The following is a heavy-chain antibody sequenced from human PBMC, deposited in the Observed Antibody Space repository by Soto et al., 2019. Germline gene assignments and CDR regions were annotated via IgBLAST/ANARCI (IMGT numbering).Heavy chain of an antibody. CDR3: ARASSGYHP. D-gene: IGHD3-22*01. CDR2: IFHSGST. CDR1: GGSISSGDYY. J-gene: IGHJ5*02. Sequence: SETLSLTCTVSGGSISSGDYYWSWIRQPPGKGLEWIGEIFHSGSTNYNPSLKSRVTISVDKSKNQFSLKLNSVTAADTAVYYCARASSGYHPWGQGTLVTVSS. V-gene: IGHV4-39*07.